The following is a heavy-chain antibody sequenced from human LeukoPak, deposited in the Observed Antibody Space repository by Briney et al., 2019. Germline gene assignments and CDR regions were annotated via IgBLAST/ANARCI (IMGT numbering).Heavy chain of an antibody. J-gene: IGHJ4*02. D-gene: IGHD3-9*01. Sequence: PSETLSLTCAVYGGSFSGYYWSWIRQPPGNGLEWIGEINHSGSTNYNPSLKSRVTISVDTSKNQFSLKLSSVTAADTAVYYCARGPDDDILTGYYLWGQGTLVTVSS. V-gene: IGHV4-34*01. CDR3: ARGPDDDILTGYYL. CDR2: INHSGST. CDR1: GGSFSGYY.